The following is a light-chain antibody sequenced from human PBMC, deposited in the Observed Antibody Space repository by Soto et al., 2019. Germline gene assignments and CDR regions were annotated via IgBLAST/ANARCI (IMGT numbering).Light chain of an antibody. V-gene: IGKV3-15*01. J-gene: IGKJ5*01. CDR2: DVS. CDR1: QGVTTN. Sequence: MTQSPSSLSASVGDRVTITGQASQGVTTNFAWYQQKSGQSPRLLIYDVSIRATGVPARFSATGSETDFTLTISGLQSGDSAVYFCQQYNNWPFSFGPGTRQE. CDR3: QQYNNWPFS.